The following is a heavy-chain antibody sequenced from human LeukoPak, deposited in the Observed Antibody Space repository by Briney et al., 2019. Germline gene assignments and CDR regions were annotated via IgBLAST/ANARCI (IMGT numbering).Heavy chain of an antibody. CDR2: IYSGGST. Sequence: QSGGSLRLSCAASGFTVSNNYMRWVRQAPGKGLEWVSLIYSGGSTYYADSVKGRFTISRDNSKNTLYLQMNSLRAEDTAVYYCAKPHFDDWGQGTLVTVSS. J-gene: IGHJ4*02. V-gene: IGHV3-66*02. CDR1: GFTVSNNY. CDR3: AKPHFDD.